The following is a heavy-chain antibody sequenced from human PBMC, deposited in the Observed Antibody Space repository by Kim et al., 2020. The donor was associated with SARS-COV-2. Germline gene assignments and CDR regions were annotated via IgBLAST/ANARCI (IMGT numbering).Heavy chain of an antibody. CDR3: ARGVSYSSSWYAFDP. D-gene: IGHD6-13*01. Sequence: GSVKGRFTISRENAKNSLYLQMNSLRAGDTAVYYCARGVSYSSSWYAFDPWGQGTLVTVSS. J-gene: IGHJ5*02. V-gene: IGHV3-13*01.